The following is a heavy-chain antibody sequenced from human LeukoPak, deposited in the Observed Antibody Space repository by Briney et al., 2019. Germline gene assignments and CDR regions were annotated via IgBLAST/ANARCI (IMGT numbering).Heavy chain of an antibody. D-gene: IGHD3-3*01. CDR3: ARDQAPITAYYDFWSGYYTGAYFDY. J-gene: IGHJ4*02. Sequence: GASVKVSCKASGYTFTSYGISWVRQAPGQGLEWMGWISAYNGNTNYAQKLQGRVTMTTDTSTSTAYMELRSLRSDDTAVYYCARDQAPITAYYDFWSGYYTGAYFDYWGQGTLVTVSS. CDR2: ISAYNGNT. V-gene: IGHV1-18*01. CDR1: GYTFTSYG.